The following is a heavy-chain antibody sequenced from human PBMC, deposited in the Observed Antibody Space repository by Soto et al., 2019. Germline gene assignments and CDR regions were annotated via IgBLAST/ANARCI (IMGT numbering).Heavy chain of an antibody. Sequence: GASVKVSCKASGYTFTSYGISWVRQAPGQGLEWMGWISAYNGNTNYAQKLQGRVTMTTDTSTSTAYMELRSLRSDDTAVYYCARIEGARTQIVVVPAAIYFDYWGQGTLVTVSS. J-gene: IGHJ4*02. CDR2: ISAYNGNT. V-gene: IGHV1-18*01. D-gene: IGHD2-2*01. CDR1: GYTFTSYG. CDR3: ARIEGARTQIVVVPAAIYFDY.